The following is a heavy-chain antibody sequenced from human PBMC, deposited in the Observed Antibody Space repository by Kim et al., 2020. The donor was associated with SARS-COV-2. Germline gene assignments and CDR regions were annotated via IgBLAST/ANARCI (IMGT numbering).Heavy chain of an antibody. J-gene: IGHJ5*02. CDR1: GGSISSSNW. V-gene: IGHV4-4*02. Sequence: SETLSLTCAVSGGSISSSNWWSWVRQPPGKGLEWIGEIYHSGSTNYNPSLKSRVTISVDKSKNQFSLKLSSVTAADTAVYYCAREVVVVVGGSFDPWGQGTLVTVSS. D-gene: IGHD2-15*01. CDR2: IYHSGST. CDR3: AREVVVVVGGSFDP.